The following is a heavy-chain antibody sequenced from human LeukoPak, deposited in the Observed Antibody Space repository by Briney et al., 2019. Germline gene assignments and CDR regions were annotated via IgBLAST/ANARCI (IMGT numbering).Heavy chain of an antibody. CDR2: IWHDGSNK. Sequence: PGGSLRLSYVASGLTVSGNSMSWVRQAPGKGLEWVAVIWHDGSNKYYADSVKGRFTISRDNSKNTLYLQMNSLRAEDTAVYYCARDGSDYDLDYWGQGTLVTVSS. V-gene: IGHV3-33*08. CDR1: GLTVSGNS. J-gene: IGHJ4*02. CDR3: ARDGSDYDLDY. D-gene: IGHD4-17*01.